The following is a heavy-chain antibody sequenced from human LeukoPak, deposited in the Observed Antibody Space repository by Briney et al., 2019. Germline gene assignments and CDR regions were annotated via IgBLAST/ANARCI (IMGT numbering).Heavy chain of an antibody. V-gene: IGHV3-23*01. CDR1: GFIFSNYG. D-gene: IGHD3-3*01. J-gene: IGHJ4*02. Sequence: SGGSLRLSCAASGFIFSNYGMGWVRQAPGKGLEWVSAIRGNAGTTYYADSVKGRFTIFRDNSKNTLYLQMRSLRPEDMAVYYCARDLEPWSFDYWGQGTLVTVSS. CDR2: IRGNAGTT. CDR3: ARDLEPWSFDY.